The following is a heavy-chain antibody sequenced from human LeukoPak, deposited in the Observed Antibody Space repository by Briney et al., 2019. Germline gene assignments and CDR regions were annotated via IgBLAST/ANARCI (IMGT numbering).Heavy chain of an antibody. V-gene: IGHV3-15*01. D-gene: IGHD2/OR15-2a*01. CDR3: ATDLRGRGPNPLSSRIDY. Sequence: PGGSLRLSCAASGFTFSYAWMTWVRQAPGMGLEWVGRIKCKTDGGTTDYAAPVKGRFTISRDDSKNTLYLQMNSLKSDDTAVYYCATDLRGRGPNPLSSRIDYWGQGTLVTVSS. CDR2: IKCKTDGGTT. J-gene: IGHJ4*02. CDR1: GFTFSYAW.